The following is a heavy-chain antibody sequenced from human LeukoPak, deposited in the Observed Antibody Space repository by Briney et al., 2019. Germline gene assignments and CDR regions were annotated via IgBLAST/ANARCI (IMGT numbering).Heavy chain of an antibody. CDR1: GGSISSYY. Sequence: SETLSLTCTVSGGSISSYYWSWIRQPPGKGLEWIGYIYYSGSTNYNPSLKSRVTISVDTSKNQFSLKLSSVTAADTAVYYCARAIFGGLGGFDPWGQGTLVTVSS. V-gene: IGHV4-59*01. D-gene: IGHD3-3*01. J-gene: IGHJ5*02. CDR3: ARAIFGGLGGFDP. CDR2: IYYSGST.